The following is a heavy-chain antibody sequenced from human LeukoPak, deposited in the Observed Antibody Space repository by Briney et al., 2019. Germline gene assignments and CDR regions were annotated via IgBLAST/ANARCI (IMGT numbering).Heavy chain of an antibody. CDR1: GGSISSGGYY. CDR3: ARGTNSSSWHYYYYMDV. CDR2: IYHSGST. D-gene: IGHD6-13*01. J-gene: IGHJ6*03. Sequence: SETLSLTCTVSGGSISSGGYYWSWIRQPPGKGLEWIGYIYHSGSTYYNPSLESRVTISVDRSKNQFSLKLSSVTAADTAVYYCARGTNSSSWHYYYYMDVWGKGTTVTVSS. V-gene: IGHV4-30-2*01.